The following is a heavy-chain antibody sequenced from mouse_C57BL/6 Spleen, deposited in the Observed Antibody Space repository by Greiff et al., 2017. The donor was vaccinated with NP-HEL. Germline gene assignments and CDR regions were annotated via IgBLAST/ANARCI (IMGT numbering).Heavy chain of an antibody. CDR1: GYTFTDYY. V-gene: IGHV1-26*01. CDR2: INPNNGGT. Sequence: EVQLQQSGPELVKPGASVKISCKASGYTFTDYYMNWVKQSHGKSLEWIGDINPNNGGTSYNQKFKGKATLTVDKSSSTAYMELRSLTSEDAAVYYCASGGDYDVVYAMDYWGQGTSVTVSS. J-gene: IGHJ4*01. CDR3: ASGGDYDVVYAMDY. D-gene: IGHD2-4*01.